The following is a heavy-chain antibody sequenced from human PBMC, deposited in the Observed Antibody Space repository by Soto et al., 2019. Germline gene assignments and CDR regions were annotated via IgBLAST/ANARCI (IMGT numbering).Heavy chain of an antibody. Sequence: SETLSLTCAVSGGSISSGGYSWSWIRQPPGKGLEWIGYIYHSGSTYYNPSLKSRVTISVDRSKNQFSLKLSSVTAADTAVYYCARGRDSSGYLFDPWGQGTLVTVSS. CDR2: IYHSGST. J-gene: IGHJ5*02. D-gene: IGHD3-22*01. V-gene: IGHV4-30-2*01. CDR1: GGSISSGGYS. CDR3: ARGRDSSGYLFDP.